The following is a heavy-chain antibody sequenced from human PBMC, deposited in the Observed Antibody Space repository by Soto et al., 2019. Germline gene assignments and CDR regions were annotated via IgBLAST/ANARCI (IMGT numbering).Heavy chain of an antibody. Sequence: ASVKVSCKASGGTFSSYAISWVRQAPGQGLEWMGGIIPIFGTANYAQKFQGRVTITADESTSTAYMELSSLRSEDTAVYYCARDRGIVGANLYYYGMDVWGQGTTVTVSS. D-gene: IGHD1-26*01. CDR3: ARDRGIVGANLYYYGMDV. V-gene: IGHV1-69*13. J-gene: IGHJ6*02. CDR2: IIPIFGTA. CDR1: GGTFSSYA.